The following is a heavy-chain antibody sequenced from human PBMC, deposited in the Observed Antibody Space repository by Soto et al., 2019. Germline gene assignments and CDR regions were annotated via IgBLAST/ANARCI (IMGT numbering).Heavy chain of an antibody. CDR2: ISYDGSNK. CDR3: AKGLGLQQLEPFDY. D-gene: IGHD6-13*01. CDR1: AFTFSSYG. V-gene: IGHV3-30*18. Sequence: QVQLVESGGGVVQPGRSLRLSCAASAFTFSSYGMHWVRQAPGKGLEWVAVISYDGSNKYYADSVKGRFTISRDNSKNTLYLQMNSLRAEDTAVYYCAKGLGLQQLEPFDYWGQGTLVTVSS. J-gene: IGHJ4*02.